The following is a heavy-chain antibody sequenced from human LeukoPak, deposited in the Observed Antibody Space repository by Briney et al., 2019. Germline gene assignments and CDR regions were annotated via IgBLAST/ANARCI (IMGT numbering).Heavy chain of an antibody. CDR1: GFTFDDYA. CDR2: ISWNSGSI. V-gene: IGHV3-9*01. Sequence: GGSLRLSCAASGFTFDDYAMHWVRQAPGKGLEWVSGISWNSGSIGYADSVKGRFTISRDNAKNSLYLQMNSLRAEDTALYYCAKGFSSGWRYNWFDPWGQGTLVTVSS. J-gene: IGHJ5*02. D-gene: IGHD6-19*01. CDR3: AKGFSSGWRYNWFDP.